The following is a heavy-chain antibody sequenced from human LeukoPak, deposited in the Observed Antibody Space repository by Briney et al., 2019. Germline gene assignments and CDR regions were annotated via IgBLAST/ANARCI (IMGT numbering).Heavy chain of an antibody. Sequence: ASVKVSCKASGYTFTSYGISWVRQAPGQGLEWMGWIGAYNGNTNYAQKLQGRVTMTTDTSTSTAYMELRSLRSDDTAVYYCARWYYDILTGYYALYYFDYWGQGTLVTVSS. J-gene: IGHJ4*02. CDR1: GYTFTSYG. V-gene: IGHV1-18*04. D-gene: IGHD3-9*01. CDR2: IGAYNGNT. CDR3: ARWYYDILTGYYALYYFDY.